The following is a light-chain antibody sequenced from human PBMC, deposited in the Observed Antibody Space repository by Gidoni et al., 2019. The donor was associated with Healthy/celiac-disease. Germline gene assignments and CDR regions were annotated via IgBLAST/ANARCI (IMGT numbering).Light chain of an antibody. Sequence: IVLTQSPGTLFLSPGERATLSCRASQSVSSSYLAWYQQKPGQAPRLRIYGASSRATVIPDRFSGCGSGTDFTLTISRLEPEDFAVYYCQQYGSSPLWTFXQXTKVEIK. CDR1: QSVSSSY. J-gene: IGKJ1*01. V-gene: IGKV3-20*01. CDR3: QQYGSSPLWT. CDR2: GAS.